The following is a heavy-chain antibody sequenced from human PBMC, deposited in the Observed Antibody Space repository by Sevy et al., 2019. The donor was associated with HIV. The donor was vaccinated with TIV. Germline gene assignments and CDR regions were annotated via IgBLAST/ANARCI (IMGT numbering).Heavy chain of an antibody. CDR3: AKEALWGFDP. D-gene: IGHD3-16*01. Sequence: GGSLRLSCSASGFIFNTYAMTWFRQAPGKGLDWVSTISPSGGSTYYADSVRGRFSISIDNSKNTVYLEMNSLRAEDTAVYYCAKEALWGFDPWGQGTLVTVSS. CDR1: GFIFNTYA. V-gene: IGHV3-23*01. J-gene: IGHJ5*02. CDR2: ISPSGGST.